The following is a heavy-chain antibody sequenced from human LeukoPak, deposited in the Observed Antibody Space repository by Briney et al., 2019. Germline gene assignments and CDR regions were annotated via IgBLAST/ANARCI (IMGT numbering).Heavy chain of an antibody. Sequence: GGSLRLSCAASGFTFSSDWMSWVRHGPGEGREWVANIKQDGSEKYYVDSVKGRLTISRDNAKNSLYLQMNSLRAEDTAVYYCASGVRGVILLDYWGQGTLVTVSS. CDR1: GFTFSSDW. V-gene: IGHV3-7*03. J-gene: IGHJ4*02. CDR3: ASGVRGVILLDY. D-gene: IGHD3-10*01. CDR2: IKQDGSEK.